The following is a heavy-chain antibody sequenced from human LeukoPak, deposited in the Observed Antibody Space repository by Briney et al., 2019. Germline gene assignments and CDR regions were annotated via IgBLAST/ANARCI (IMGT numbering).Heavy chain of an antibody. CDR3: ALLWGSNWYYGF. D-gene: IGHD6-13*01. J-gene: IGHJ4*02. CDR1: GGSISSSSYY. V-gene: IGHV4-39*07. CDR2: IYYSGST. Sequence: SETLSLTCSVSGGSISSSSYYWGWIRQPPGKGLEWIGNIYYSGSTYFNPSLRSRLTISVDTSKNQFSLKLNSVTAADTAVYYCALLWGSNWYYGFWGQGTLVTVSS.